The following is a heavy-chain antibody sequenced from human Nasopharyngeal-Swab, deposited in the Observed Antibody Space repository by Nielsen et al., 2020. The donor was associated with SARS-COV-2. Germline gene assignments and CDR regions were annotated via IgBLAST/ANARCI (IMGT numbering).Heavy chain of an antibody. V-gene: IGHV3-30*02. D-gene: IGHD3-3*01. CDR1: GFTFSSYG. CDR2: IRYDGSNK. Sequence: GESLKISCAASGFTFSSYGMHWVRQAPGKGLEWVAFIRYDGSNKYYADSVKGRFTISRDNSKNTLYLQMNSLRAEDTAVYYCAKKTQSRFLGYMDVGGKGTTVTVSS. J-gene: IGHJ6*03. CDR3: AKKTQSRFLGYMDV.